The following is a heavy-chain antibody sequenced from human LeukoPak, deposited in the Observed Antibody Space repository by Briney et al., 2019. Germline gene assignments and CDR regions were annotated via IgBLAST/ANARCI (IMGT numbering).Heavy chain of an antibody. Sequence: AASVKVSCKASGYTFTGYYMHWVGQAPGQGLEWMGWINPNSGGTNYAQKFQGRVTMTRDTSISTAYMELSRLRSDDTAVYYCARPRFWFGELLEAFDIWGQGTMVTVSS. D-gene: IGHD3-10*01. V-gene: IGHV1-2*02. J-gene: IGHJ3*02. CDR2: INPNSGGT. CDR1: GYTFTGYY. CDR3: ARPRFWFGELLEAFDI.